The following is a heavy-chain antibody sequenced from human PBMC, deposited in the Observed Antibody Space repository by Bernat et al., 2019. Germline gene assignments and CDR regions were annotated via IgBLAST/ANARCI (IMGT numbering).Heavy chain of an antibody. CDR2: IWYDGSNK. V-gene: IGHV3-33*06. CDR1: GFTFSSYG. Sequence: QVQLVESGGGVVQPGRSLRLSCAASGFTFSSYGMHWVRQAPGKGLEWVAVIWYDGSNKYYADSVKGRFTISRDNSKNTLYLQMNSLRAEDTAVYYCAKDEEQWLENWFDPWGQGTLVTVSS. J-gene: IGHJ5*02. CDR3: AKDEEQWLENWFDP. D-gene: IGHD6-19*01.